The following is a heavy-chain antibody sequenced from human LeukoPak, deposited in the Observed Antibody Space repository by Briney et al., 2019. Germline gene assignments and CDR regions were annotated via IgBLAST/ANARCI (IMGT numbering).Heavy chain of an antibody. J-gene: IGHJ4*02. D-gene: IGHD5/OR15-5a*01. Sequence: GGSLRLSCAASGFTFSSYSMNWVRQAPGKGLEWVSSISSSSSYIYYADSVKGRFTISRDNAKNSLYLQMNSLRAEDTAVYYCARFSMSSPLVDYWGQGTPVTVSS. V-gene: IGHV3-21*01. CDR2: ISSSSSYI. CDR1: GFTFSSYS. CDR3: ARFSMSSPLVDY.